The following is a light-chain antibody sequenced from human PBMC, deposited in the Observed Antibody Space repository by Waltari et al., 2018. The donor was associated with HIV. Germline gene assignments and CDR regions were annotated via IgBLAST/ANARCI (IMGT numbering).Light chain of an antibody. V-gene: IGLV2-8*01. CDR1: SSDIGGYNY. CDR3: SSFAPTNKFYVL. Sequence: QSTLTQPPSASGSPGQSVTISCTGTSSDIGGYNYVSWYQQHPGKAPKLILTEVTKRPSGVPERFSVSESGNTASLTVSGLQADDEALYYCSSFAPTNKFYVLFGGGTTLTVL. CDR2: EVT. J-gene: IGLJ2*01.